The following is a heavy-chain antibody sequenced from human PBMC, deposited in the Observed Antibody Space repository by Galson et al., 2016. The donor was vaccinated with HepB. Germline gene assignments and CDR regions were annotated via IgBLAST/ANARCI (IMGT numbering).Heavy chain of an antibody. V-gene: IGHV3-48*02. J-gene: IGHJ4*02. CDR1: GFNLNSYS. Sequence: LRLSCAVFGFNLNSYSMNWVRQAPGKGLEWISYITSSSSLIFYADSVKGRFTISRDNARNSLHLQMNILRDEDTAVYYCARVVYGSGSYYRFYDYWGQGTLVTVSS. CDR3: ARVVYGSGSYYRFYDY. D-gene: IGHD3-10*01. CDR2: ITSSSSLI.